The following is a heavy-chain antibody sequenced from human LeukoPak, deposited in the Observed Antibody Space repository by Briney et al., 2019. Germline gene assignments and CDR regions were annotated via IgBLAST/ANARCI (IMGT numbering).Heavy chain of an antibody. CDR2: IYYSGST. D-gene: IGHD3-16*01. Sequence: SETLSLTCTVSGGSISSYYWSWIRQPPGKGLEWIGYIYYSGSTNYNPSLKSRVTISVDTSKNQFSLKLNSVTAADTAVYYCAIGGSPVNYYYGMDVWGQGTTVTVSS. V-gene: IGHV4-59*01. CDR1: GGSISSYY. CDR3: AIGGSPVNYYYGMDV. J-gene: IGHJ6*02.